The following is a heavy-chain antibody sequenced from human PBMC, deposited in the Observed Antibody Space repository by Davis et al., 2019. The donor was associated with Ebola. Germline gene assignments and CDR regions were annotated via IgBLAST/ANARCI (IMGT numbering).Heavy chain of an antibody. CDR3: ARRGGSYFATGLDV. V-gene: IGHV1-2*04. CDR2: INPNSGGT. D-gene: IGHD3-10*01. CDR1: GYTFTSYG. Sequence: ASVKVSCKASGYTFTSYGISWVRQAPGQGLEWMGWINPNSGGTKYAQKFQGWITMTRDTSISTVYMELRSLTSDDTAVYYCARRGGSYFATGLDVWGQGTTVTVSS. J-gene: IGHJ6*02.